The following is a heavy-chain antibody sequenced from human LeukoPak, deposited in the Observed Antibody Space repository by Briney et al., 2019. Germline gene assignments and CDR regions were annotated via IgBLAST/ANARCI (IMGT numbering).Heavy chain of an antibody. CDR2: IYSGGST. Sequence: GGSLRLSCAASGFTVSSNYMSWVRQAPGKGLEWVSVIYSGGSTYYADSVKGRFTISRDNSKNTLYLQMNSLRAEDTAVYYCARGGKDWNDYYYYYMDVWGKGTTVTVSS. CDR3: ARGGKDWNDYYYYYMDV. D-gene: IGHD1-1*01. J-gene: IGHJ6*03. V-gene: IGHV3-66*01. CDR1: GFTVSSNY.